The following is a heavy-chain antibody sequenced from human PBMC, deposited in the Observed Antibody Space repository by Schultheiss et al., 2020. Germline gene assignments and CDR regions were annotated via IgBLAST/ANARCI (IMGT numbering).Heavy chain of an antibody. Sequence: GGSLRLSCTGSGFTVSSNYVTWVRQAPGKGLEWVAVIYSGGSTYYGDTVKGRFTISSDRSNNTVYLEMNRLRVEDTGVYYCAIDFYGSWSFDSWGQGTLVTVSS. CDR1: GFTVSSNY. CDR3: AIDFYGSWSFDS. D-gene: IGHD3-10*01. J-gene: IGHJ4*02. V-gene: IGHV3-66*01. CDR2: IYSGGST.